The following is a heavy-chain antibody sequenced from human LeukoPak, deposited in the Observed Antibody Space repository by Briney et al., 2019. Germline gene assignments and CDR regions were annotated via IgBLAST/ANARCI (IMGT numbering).Heavy chain of an antibody. CDR1: GGSISSSSYY. V-gene: IGHV4-39*07. J-gene: IGHJ5*02. CDR2: IYYSGTT. Sequence: SETLSLTCTVSGGSISSSSYYWGWIRQAPGKGLEWIGSIYYSGTTYYNPSLKSRVTISVDTSKNQFSLKLSSVTAADTAVYYCARGGRILAGFDPWGQGTLVTVSS. CDR3: ARGGRILAGFDP. D-gene: IGHD2-15*01.